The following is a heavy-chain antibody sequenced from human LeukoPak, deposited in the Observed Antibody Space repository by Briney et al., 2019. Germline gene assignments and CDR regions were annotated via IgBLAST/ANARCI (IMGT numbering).Heavy chain of an antibody. D-gene: IGHD2-15*01. J-gene: IGHJ6*02. Sequence: ASETLSLTCTVSGGSISSYYWSWIRQPPGKGLEWIGYIYYSGSTNYNPSLKNRVTISVDTSKNQFSLKLSFVTAADTAVYYCARAPSPDIAVVGMDVWGQGTTVTVSS. CDR1: GGSISSYY. CDR3: ARAPSPDIAVVGMDV. V-gene: IGHV4-59*12. CDR2: IYYSGST.